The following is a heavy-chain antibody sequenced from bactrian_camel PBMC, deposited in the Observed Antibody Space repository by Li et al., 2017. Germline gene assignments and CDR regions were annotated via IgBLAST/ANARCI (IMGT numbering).Heavy chain of an antibody. Sequence: HVQLVESGGGSVQAGGSLRLSCVVTGYTYSVYCMGWFRQAPGKERDWVATIYTRVPGTYYADSVKGRFTISQDNAKTVYLQMNTLKPEDTATYWCAAGEARLCRSWWDISYLKVWGQGTQVTVS. J-gene: IGHJ2*01. CDR1: GYTYSVYC. V-gene: IGHV3S1*01. CDR2: IYTRVPGT. D-gene: IGHD6*01. CDR3: AAGEARLCRSWWDISYLKV.